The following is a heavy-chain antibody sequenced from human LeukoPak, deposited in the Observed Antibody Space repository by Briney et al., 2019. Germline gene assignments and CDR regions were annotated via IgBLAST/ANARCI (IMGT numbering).Heavy chain of an antibody. J-gene: IGHJ4*02. CDR1: GFTLSGSH. CDR2: VRRNYET. Sequence: PGGSLRLPCAASGFTLSGSHMHWVRQAPGKGLEWVGHVRRNYETAYGASVKGRFTISRDDSENTAYLHMNKLKTEDTAIYFCARQTNSCHDYWGQGTLVTVSS. CDR3: ARQTNSCHDY. D-gene: IGHD2-2*01. V-gene: IGHV3-73*01.